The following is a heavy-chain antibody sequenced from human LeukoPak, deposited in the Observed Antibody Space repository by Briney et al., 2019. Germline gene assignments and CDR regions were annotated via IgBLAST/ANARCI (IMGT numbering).Heavy chain of an antibody. CDR2: ISSSGNTI. CDR3: ARLRGYSYGYGDY. J-gene: IGHJ4*02. CDR1: GFTFSSYS. Sequence: GGSLRLSCAASGFTFSSYSMNWVRQAPGKGLGWVSYISSSGNTIDYADSVKGRFTISRDNAKNSLYLQMVRLRAEETAVYYCARLRGYSYGYGDYWGQGTLVTVSS. V-gene: IGHV3-48*04. D-gene: IGHD5-18*01.